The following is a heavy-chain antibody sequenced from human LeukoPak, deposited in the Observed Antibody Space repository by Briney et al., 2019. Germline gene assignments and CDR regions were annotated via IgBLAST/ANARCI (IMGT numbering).Heavy chain of an antibody. CDR1: GGSISSTGYH. CDR2: MHYRGST. J-gene: IGHJ4*02. CDR3: AMQRWLQLLDYFDY. D-gene: IGHD5-24*01. Sequence: SETLSLTCTVSGGSISSTGYHWGWIRQSPGKGLEWIGTMHYRGSTYYNPSLKSRVTISVDTPKNQLSLKLSPVTVADTAVYYCAMQRWLQLLDYFDYWGQGILVTVSS. V-gene: IGHV4-39*01.